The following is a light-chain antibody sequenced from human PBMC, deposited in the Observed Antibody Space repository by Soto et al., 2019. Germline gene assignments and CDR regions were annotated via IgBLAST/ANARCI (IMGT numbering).Light chain of an antibody. CDR2: GAS. CDR3: HQHSHWPPWT. Sequence: EVVLPQSPATLSLSPGERAPLSCRASQNVRTFLDWYQQKPGQAPRLLIDGASNRAPGIPARFSGSGSGTDFTLPISSLEPEDFAVYYCHQHSHWPPWTFGQGNRVEIQ. CDR1: QNVRTF. V-gene: IGKV3-11*01. J-gene: IGKJ1*01.